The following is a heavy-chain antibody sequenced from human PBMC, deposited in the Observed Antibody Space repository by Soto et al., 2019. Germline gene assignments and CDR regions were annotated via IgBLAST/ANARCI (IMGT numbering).Heavy chain of an antibody. CDR1: GYSFTSYW. Sequence: GESLRLPWKGTGYSFTSYWSGWVRKMPGKGLERMGIIYPGDSDTRYSPSFQGQVTISADKSISTAYLQWSSLKASDTAMYYCARHDIVVVPAAPTIYYYYYMAVWGKGTTVTVSS. D-gene: IGHD2-2*01. J-gene: IGHJ6*03. CDR3: ARHDIVVVPAAPTIYYYYYMAV. V-gene: IGHV5-51*01. CDR2: IYPGDSDT.